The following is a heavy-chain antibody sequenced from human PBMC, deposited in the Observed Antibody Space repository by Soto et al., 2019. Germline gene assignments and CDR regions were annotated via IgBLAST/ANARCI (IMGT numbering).Heavy chain of an antibody. D-gene: IGHD3-22*01. CDR1: GFTVISNY. CDR2: IYSGGST. Sequence: GGSLRLSCAASGFTVISNYMSWVRQAPGKGLEWVSVIYSGGSTYYADSVKGRFTISRDNSKNTLYLQMNSLRAEDTAVYYCARRKGLYYYYGMDVWGQGTTVTVSS. V-gene: IGHV3-53*01. CDR3: ARRKGLYYYYGMDV. J-gene: IGHJ6*02.